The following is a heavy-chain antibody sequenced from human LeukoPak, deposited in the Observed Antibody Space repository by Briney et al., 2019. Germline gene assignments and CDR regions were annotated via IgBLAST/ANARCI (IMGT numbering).Heavy chain of an antibody. J-gene: IGHJ4*02. CDR1: GFTFNNFG. CDR3: AKDLHGGYSSDY. Sequence: PGGSLRLSCAASGFTFNNFGMHWVRQAPGKGLEWVSFIGYEGVHKYYADSVKGQFTISKDNSKATLYLQMNSLRPEDTAVYYCAKDLHGGYSSDYWGQGTLVTVSS. V-gene: IGHV3-30*02. CDR2: IGYEGVHK. D-gene: IGHD4-23*01.